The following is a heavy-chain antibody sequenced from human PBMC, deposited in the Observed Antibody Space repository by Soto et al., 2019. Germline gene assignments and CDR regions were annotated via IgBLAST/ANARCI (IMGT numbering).Heavy chain of an antibody. V-gene: IGHV1-69*13. CDR1: GGTFSSYA. J-gene: IGHJ4*02. D-gene: IGHD3-22*01. CDR2: IIPIFGTA. Sequence: EASVKVSCKASGGTFSSYAISWVRQAPGQGLEWMGGIIPIFGTANYAQKFQGRVTITADESTSTAYMELSSLRSEDTAVYYCARDAGHYYDSSGYSQWGQGTLVTVSS. CDR3: ARDAGHYYDSSGYSQ.